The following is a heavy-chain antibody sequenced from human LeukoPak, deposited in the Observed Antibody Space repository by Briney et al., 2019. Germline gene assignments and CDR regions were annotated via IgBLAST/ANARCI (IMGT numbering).Heavy chain of an antibody. D-gene: IGHD6-19*01. CDR2: INPSGGST. J-gene: IGHJ4*02. CDR1: GYTFTSYY. V-gene: IGHV1-46*01. Sequence: ASVTVSFKASGYTFTSYYMHWVRQAPGQGLEWMGIINPSGGSTSYAQKFQGRVTMTRDTSTSTVYMELSSLRSEDTAVYYCARDPLAPPGAVAGFFDYWGQGTLVTVSS. CDR3: ARDPLAPPGAVAGFFDY.